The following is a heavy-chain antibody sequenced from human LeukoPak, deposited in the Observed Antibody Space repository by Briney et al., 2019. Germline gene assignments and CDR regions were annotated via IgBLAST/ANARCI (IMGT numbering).Heavy chain of an antibody. D-gene: IGHD3-10*01. J-gene: IGHJ4*02. Sequence: GGSLRLSCAASGFTFNSYAMSWVRQAPGKGLEWVSGISANGAKTYYADSVKGRFTISRDNSKNTQSLQMNSLRAADTALYYCAKGWSVTMVMAAPGDWGQGALVTVSS. CDR3: AKGWSVTMVMAAPGD. CDR2: ISANGAKT. CDR1: GFTFNSYA. V-gene: IGHV3-23*01.